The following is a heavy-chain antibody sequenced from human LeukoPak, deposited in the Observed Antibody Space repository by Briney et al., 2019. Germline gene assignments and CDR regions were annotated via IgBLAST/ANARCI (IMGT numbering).Heavy chain of an antibody. D-gene: IGHD3-22*01. CDR3: ARQLNYYDSSDYPHTYYFDY. CDR2: IYYSGST. CDR1: GGSFSGYY. Sequence: SETLSLTCAVYGGSFSGYYWSWIRQPPGKGLEWIGYIYYSGSTNYNPSLKSRVTISVDTSKNQFSLKLSSVTAADTAVYYCARQLNYYDSSDYPHTYYFDYWGQGTLVTVSS. V-gene: IGHV4-59*08. J-gene: IGHJ4*02.